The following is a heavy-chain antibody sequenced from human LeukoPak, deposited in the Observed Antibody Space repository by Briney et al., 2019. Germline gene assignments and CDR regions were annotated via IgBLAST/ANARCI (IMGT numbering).Heavy chain of an antibody. CDR1: GFSLSDAW. CDR2: ISSSSSYI. CDR3: ASLTYDYSNYAPPYDY. J-gene: IGHJ4*02. V-gene: IGHV3-21*01. D-gene: IGHD4-11*01. Sequence: GGSLRLSCAASGFSLSDAWMNWVRQAPGKGLEWVSSISSSSSYIYYADSVKGRFTISRDNAKNSLYLQMNSLRAEDTAVYYCASLTYDYSNYAPPYDYWGQGTLVTVSS.